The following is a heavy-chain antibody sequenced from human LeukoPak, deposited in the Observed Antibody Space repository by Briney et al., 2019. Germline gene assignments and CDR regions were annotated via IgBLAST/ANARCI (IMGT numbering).Heavy chain of an antibody. CDR2: IYSSDGA. V-gene: IGHV3-66*01. CDR3: ARDADS. CDR1: GFTVSSNY. Sequence: GGSLRLSCVASGFTVSSNYMSWVRQAPGKGLEWVSLIYSSDGAYYADSVKGRFTISRDNSKNTLYLQMNSLRAEDTAVYYCARDADSWGQGTLVTVSS. J-gene: IGHJ4*02.